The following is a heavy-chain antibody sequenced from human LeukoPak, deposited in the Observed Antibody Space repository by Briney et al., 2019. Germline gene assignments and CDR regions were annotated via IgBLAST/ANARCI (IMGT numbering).Heavy chain of an antibody. Sequence: SETLSLTWTVSGGSISINSYNWAWIRQPPGKGLEWIGAIYYRGTTYYNPSLKSRVTISVDTSKNQFSMKLNSLTAADTAVYYCARHPTGYPNWFDPWGQGTLVTVSS. J-gene: IGHJ5*02. D-gene: IGHD3-9*01. V-gene: IGHV4-39*01. CDR2: IYYRGTT. CDR1: GGSISINSYN. CDR3: ARHPTGYPNWFDP.